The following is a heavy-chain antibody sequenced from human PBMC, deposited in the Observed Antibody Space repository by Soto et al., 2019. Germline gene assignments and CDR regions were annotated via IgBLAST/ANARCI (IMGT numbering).Heavy chain of an antibody. V-gene: IGHV1-69*13. Sequence: SVKVSCKASGGTFSSYAISWVRQAPGQGLEWMGGIIPIFGTANYAQKFQGRVTITADESTSTAYMELSSLRSEDTAVYYCARYYGSGSYYNHHYYYYYMDVWGQGTTVTVSS. J-gene: IGHJ6*02. CDR1: GGTFSSYA. CDR2: IIPIFGTA. D-gene: IGHD3-10*01. CDR3: ARYYGSGSYYNHHYYYYYMDV.